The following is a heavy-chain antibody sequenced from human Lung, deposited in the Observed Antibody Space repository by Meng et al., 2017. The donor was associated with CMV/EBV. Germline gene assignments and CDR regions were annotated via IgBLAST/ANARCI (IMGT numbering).Heavy chain of an antibody. J-gene: IGHJ6*02. Sequence: GESXKISCAASGFTVRSNYMSWVRQAPGKGLEWVSVIYSGGSTYYADSVKGRFTISRDNSKNTLYLQMNSLRAEDTAVYYCARNNCSSTSCYSLYYYGMDVWXQGTXVTVSS. V-gene: IGHV3-53*01. CDR3: ARNNCSSTSCYSLYYYGMDV. D-gene: IGHD2-2*01. CDR1: GFTVRSNY. CDR2: IYSGGST.